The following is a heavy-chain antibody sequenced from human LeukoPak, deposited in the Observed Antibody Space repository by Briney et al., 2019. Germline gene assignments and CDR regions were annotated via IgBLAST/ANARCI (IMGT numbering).Heavy chain of an antibody. V-gene: IGHV5-51*01. CDR1: GYSFTSYW. Sequence: GESLNISCKSSGYSFTSYWIGWVRQMPGKGLEWMGIIYPGDSDTRYSPSFQDQVTISADKSISTAYLQWSSLKASDTAMYYCARYHCSGGSCYSRSYYYYGMDVWGQGTTVTVSS. J-gene: IGHJ6*02. D-gene: IGHD2-15*01. CDR2: IYPGDSDT. CDR3: ARYHCSGGSCYSRSYYYYGMDV.